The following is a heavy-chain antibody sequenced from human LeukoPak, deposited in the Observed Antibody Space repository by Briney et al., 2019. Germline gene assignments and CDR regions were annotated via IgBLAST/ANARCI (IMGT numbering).Heavy chain of an antibody. CDR2: IIPIFGTA. CDR3: AKDPLPYYDSSGYYPDYFDY. CDR1: GGTFSSYA. D-gene: IGHD3-22*01. V-gene: IGHV1-69*01. Sequence: ASVKVSCKASGGTFSSYAISWVRQAPGQGLEWMGGIIPIFGTANYAQKFQGRVTITADESTSTAYMELSSLRSEDTAVYYCAKDPLPYYDSSGYYPDYFDYWGQGTLVTVSS. J-gene: IGHJ4*02.